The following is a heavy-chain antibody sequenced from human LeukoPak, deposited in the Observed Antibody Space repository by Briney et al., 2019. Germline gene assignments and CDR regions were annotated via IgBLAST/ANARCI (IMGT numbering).Heavy chain of an antibody. J-gene: IGHJ4*02. CDR2: IYYSGST. CDR1: GGSISSYY. V-gene: IGHV4-59*01. Sequence: PSETLSLTCTVSGGSISSYYWSWIRQTPGKGLEWIGYIYYSGSTNFNPSLKSRVTISVDTSKNQFSLKMSSVTAADTVVYYCARDRYYYGSESYSLDYWGQGTLVTVSS. CDR3: ARDRYYYGSESYSLDY. D-gene: IGHD3-10*01.